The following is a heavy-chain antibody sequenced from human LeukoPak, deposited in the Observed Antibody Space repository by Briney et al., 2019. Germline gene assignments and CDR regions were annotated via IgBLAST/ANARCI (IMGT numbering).Heavy chain of an antibody. V-gene: IGHV3-74*03. CDR3: ARGHPNCGGNPVDD. CDR2: INSVGNST. CDR1: GLSFISYW. J-gene: IGHJ1*01. Sequence: GGSLRLSCTTAGLSFISYWMHWVRQPPREGLLWVSRINSVGNSTMYADSVKGRLTISRDHAKNTLYLQTTSLRAEDTAVYYCARGHPNCGGNPVDDGGQGTLVSVSP. D-gene: IGHD4-23*01.